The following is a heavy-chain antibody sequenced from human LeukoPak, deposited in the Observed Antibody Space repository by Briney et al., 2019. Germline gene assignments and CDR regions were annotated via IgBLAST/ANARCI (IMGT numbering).Heavy chain of an antibody. CDR3: ARDRLYYYDSSGLPDY. CDR1: GYTFTNYN. V-gene: IGHV3-30-3*01. CDR2: ISYDGSNK. D-gene: IGHD3-22*01. Sequence: GGSLRLSCAASGYTFTNYNMYWVRQAPGKGLEWVAVISYDGSNKYYADSVKGRFTISRDNSKNTLYLQMNSLRAEDTAVYYCARDRLYYYDSSGLPDYWGQGTLVTVSS. J-gene: IGHJ4*02.